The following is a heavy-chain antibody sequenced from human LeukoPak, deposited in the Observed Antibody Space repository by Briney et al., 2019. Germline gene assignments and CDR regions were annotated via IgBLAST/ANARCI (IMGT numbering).Heavy chain of an antibody. CDR3: ASATVVLTGVAGFDP. Sequence: SETLSLTCAVYGGSFSGYYWSWISQPPGKGLEWNGEINHSGSTNYNPSLKSRVTISVDTSKNQFSLKLSSVTAADTAVYYCASATVVLTGVAGFDPWGQGTLVTVSS. J-gene: IGHJ5*02. D-gene: IGHD4-23*01. V-gene: IGHV4-34*01. CDR2: INHSGST. CDR1: GGSFSGYY.